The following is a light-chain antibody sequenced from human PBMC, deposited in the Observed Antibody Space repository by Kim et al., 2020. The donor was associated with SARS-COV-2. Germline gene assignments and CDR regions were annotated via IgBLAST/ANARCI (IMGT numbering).Light chain of an antibody. CDR2: DAS. CDR3: QQYNNWPST. J-gene: IGKJ1*01. Sequence: VSPGERVTLSCRASQGVSSNLAWYQQKPGQAPRLLIYDASTRATDIPARFSGSGSGTEFTLIISSLQSEDFAVYYCQQYNNWPSTFGQGTKVDIK. V-gene: IGKV3-15*01. CDR1: QGVSSN.